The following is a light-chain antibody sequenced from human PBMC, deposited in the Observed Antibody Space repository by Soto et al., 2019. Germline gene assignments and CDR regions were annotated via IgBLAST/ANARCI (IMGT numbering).Light chain of an antibody. Sequence: DLQMTQSPSTLSASVGDRFTTTCRASQSISSWLAWYQKKPGKAXXLLIYKASSLESGVPSRFSGSGSGTEFTLTISSMQPDDFATYYCQQYNSMGFGQGTKVDIK. J-gene: IGKJ1*01. V-gene: IGKV1-5*03. CDR3: QQYNSMG. CDR1: QSISSW. CDR2: KAS.